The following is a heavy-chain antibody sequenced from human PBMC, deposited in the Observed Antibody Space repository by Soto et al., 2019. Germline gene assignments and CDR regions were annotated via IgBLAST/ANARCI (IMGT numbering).Heavy chain of an antibody. CDR3: ARAGPYDYVWGSYHFDY. J-gene: IGHJ4*02. D-gene: IGHD3-16*02. Sequence: SVKVSCKTSGGTFSSYAISWVRQAPGQGLEWMGGIIPIFGTANYAQKFQGRVTITADESTSTAYMELSSLRSEDTAVYYCARAGPYDYVWGSYHFDYWGQGTLVTVSS. CDR2: IIPIFGTA. CDR1: GGTFSSYA. V-gene: IGHV1-69*13.